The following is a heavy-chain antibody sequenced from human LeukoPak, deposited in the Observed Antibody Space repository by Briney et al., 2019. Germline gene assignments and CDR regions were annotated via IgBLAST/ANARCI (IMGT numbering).Heavy chain of an antibody. CDR3: ARHPVIWPQYPS. J-gene: IGHJ5*02. V-gene: IGHV4-39*01. CDR2: IYHSGRT. CDR1: GGAISSSSDY. Sequence: SETLSLTCTVSGGAISSSSDYWGWIRQSPGKGLEWIGSIYHSGRTYYNPSLKSRVTISVDTSRNQFSLNLASVTAADAAVYYCARHPVIWPQYPSWGQGTLVTVSS. D-gene: IGHD5-24*01.